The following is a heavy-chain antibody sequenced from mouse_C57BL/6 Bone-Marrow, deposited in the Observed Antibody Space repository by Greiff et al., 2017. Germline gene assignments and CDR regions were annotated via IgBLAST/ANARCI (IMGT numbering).Heavy chain of an antibody. V-gene: IGHV1-5*01. J-gene: IGHJ4*01. CDR3: TSGNYYYAMDY. Sequence: EVKVEESGTVLARPGASVKMSCKASGYSFTSYWMHWVKQRPGQGLEWIGAIYPGNSDTSYNQKFKGKAKLTAVTSASTAYMELSSLTNEDSAVYYCTSGNYYYAMDYWGQGTSVTVSS. CDR1: GYSFTSYW. CDR2: IYPGNSDT. D-gene: IGHD2-1*01.